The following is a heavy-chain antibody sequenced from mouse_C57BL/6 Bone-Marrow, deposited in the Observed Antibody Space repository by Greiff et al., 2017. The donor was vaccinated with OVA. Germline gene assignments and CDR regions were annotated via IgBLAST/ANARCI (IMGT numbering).Heavy chain of an antibody. V-gene: IGHV1-4*01. D-gene: IGHD2-12*01. J-gene: IGHJ2*01. CDR2: INPSSGYT. Sequence: QVQLQQSGAELARPGASVKMSCEASGYTFTSYTMHWVKQRPGQGLEWIGYINPSSGYTKYNQKFKDKATLTADKSSSTAYMQLSSLTSEDAAVYYYARSEKIRLFDYWGQGTTLTVSS. CDR3: ARSEKIRLFDY. CDR1: GYTFTSYT.